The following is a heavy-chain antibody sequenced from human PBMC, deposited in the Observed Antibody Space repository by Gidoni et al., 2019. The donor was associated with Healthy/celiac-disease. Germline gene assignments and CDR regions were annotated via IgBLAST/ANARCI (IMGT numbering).Heavy chain of an antibody. Sequence: EVQLVESGGGLVKPGGSLRLSCAASGFTFSSYSMNWVRQAPGKGLEWVSSISSSSSYIYYADSVKGRFTISRDNAKNSLYLQMNSLRAEDTAVYYCARDGTIVGATLYYFDYWGQGTLVTVSS. V-gene: IGHV3-21*01. CDR3: ARDGTIVGATLYYFDY. CDR2: ISSSSSYI. J-gene: IGHJ4*02. CDR1: GFTFSSYS. D-gene: IGHD1-26*01.